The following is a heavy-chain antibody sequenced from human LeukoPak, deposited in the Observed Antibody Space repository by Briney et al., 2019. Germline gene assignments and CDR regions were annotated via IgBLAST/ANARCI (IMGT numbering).Heavy chain of an antibody. CDR1: GGSISSSSYY. Sequence: SETLSLTCTVSGGSISSSSYYWGWIRQPPGKGLEWIGSIYYSGSTYYNPSLKSRVTISVDTSKNQFSLKLSSVTAADTAVYYCVRHGTSRYYYYYYGMDVWGQGTTVTVSS. D-gene: IGHD1-14*01. CDR2: IYYSGST. J-gene: IGHJ6*02. V-gene: IGHV4-39*01. CDR3: VRHGTSRYYYYYYGMDV.